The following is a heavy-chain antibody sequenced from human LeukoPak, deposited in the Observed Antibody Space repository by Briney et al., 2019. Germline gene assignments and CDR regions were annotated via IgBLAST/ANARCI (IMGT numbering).Heavy chain of an antibody. CDR1: GFAITDHH. V-gene: IGHV3-23*01. CDR2: ISGSGGST. Sequence: GGSLRLSCAASGFAITDHHMDWVRQAPGKGLEWVSAISGSGGSTYYADSVKGRFTISRDNSKNTLYLQMNSLRAEDTAVYYCAKDLWYYDSSGYYNDYYYYYGMDVWGQGATVTVSS. D-gene: IGHD3-22*01. CDR3: AKDLWYYDSSGYYNDYYYYYGMDV. J-gene: IGHJ6*02.